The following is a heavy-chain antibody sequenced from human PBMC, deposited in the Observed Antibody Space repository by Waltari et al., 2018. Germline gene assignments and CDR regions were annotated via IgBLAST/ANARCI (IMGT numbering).Heavy chain of an antibody. CDR3: ARDVAATRGGDY. V-gene: IGHV1-69*13. J-gene: IGHJ4*02. D-gene: IGHD6-19*01. Sequence: QVQLVQSGAEVKKPGSSVKVSCKASGGPCRSSAISWLRQAPGQGRDWMGGIIPIFGTANYAQKFQGRVTITADESTSTAYMELSSLRSEDTAVYYCARDVAATRGGDYWGQGTLVTVSS. CDR1: GGPCRSSA. CDR2: IIPIFGTA.